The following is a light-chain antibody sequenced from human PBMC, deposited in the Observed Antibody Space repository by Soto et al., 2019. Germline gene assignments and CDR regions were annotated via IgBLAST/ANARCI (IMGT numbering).Light chain of an antibody. CDR3: SSYAGSNKGA. CDR2: EVN. Sequence: QSVLTQPPSASGSPGQSVTISCTGTSSDVGGYNYVSWYQQHPGKAPKVMIYEVNKRPSGVPDRFSGSKSGNTASLTVSGLQAEDEADYYCSSYAGSNKGAFGGGTKVTVL. CDR1: SSDVGGYNY. J-gene: IGLJ2*01. V-gene: IGLV2-8*01.